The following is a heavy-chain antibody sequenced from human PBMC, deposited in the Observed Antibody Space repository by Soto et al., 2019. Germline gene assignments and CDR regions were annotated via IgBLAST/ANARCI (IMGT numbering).Heavy chain of an antibody. J-gene: IGHJ5*02. CDR1: GGTFTNYT. D-gene: IGHD6-19*01. CDR3: ARSQQVSSGWYHCLDP. Sequence: SVKVSCKASGGTFTNYTVNWLRQAPGQGLEWLGGIVPLFGTTNYAQKFRGRVTITADESTNTVYMDLRGLRSEDTAIYYCARSQQVSSGWYHCLDPWGQGTVVTVSS. V-gene: IGHV1-69*13. CDR2: IVPLFGTT.